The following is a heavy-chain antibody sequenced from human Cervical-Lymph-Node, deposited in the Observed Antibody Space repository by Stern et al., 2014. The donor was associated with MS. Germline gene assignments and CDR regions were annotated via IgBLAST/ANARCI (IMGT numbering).Heavy chain of an antibody. CDR1: GHTVTTYS. Sequence: QVQLVQSGAEVKKPGASVRISCKTTGHTVTTYSMHWIRQAPGQGLEWICIFSPSSNRTTHAQKVQGRFNVTWETSKHTVYLSLRSLQSDDTAVYYCATPLPFALWGQGTLVTVSS. V-gene: IGHV1-46*01. CDR2: FSPSSNRT. CDR3: ATPLPFAL. J-gene: IGHJ4*02.